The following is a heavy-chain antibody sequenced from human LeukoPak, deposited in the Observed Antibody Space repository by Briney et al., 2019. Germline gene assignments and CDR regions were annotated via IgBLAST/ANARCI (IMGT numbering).Heavy chain of an antibody. CDR1: GFTFSSYA. CDR3: ASATTTIFGLVIPLDAFDI. V-gene: IGHV3-23*01. D-gene: IGHD3-3*01. CDR2: ISGSGGST. Sequence: PGGSLRLSCAASGFTFSSYAMSWVRQAPGKGLEWVLAISGSGGSTYYADSVKGRFTISRDNSKNTLYLQMNSLRAEYTADYYCASATTTIFGLVIPLDAFDIWGQGTMVTVSS. J-gene: IGHJ3*02.